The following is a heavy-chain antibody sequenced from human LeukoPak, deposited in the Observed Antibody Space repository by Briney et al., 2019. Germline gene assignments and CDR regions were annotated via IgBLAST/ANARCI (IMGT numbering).Heavy chain of an antibody. Sequence: SVKVSCKASGYTFTSCAISWVRQAPGQGLEWMGGIIPIFGTANYAQKFQGRVTITADKSTSTAYMELSSLRSEDTAVYYCARVGHSSSWYGGDFDYWGQGTLVTVSS. D-gene: IGHD6-13*01. CDR3: ARVGHSSSWYGGDFDY. CDR1: GYTFTSCA. CDR2: IIPIFGTA. V-gene: IGHV1-69*06. J-gene: IGHJ4*02.